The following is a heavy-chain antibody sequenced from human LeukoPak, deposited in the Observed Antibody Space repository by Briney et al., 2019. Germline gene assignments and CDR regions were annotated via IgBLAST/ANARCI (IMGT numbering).Heavy chain of an antibody. D-gene: IGHD4-17*01. CDR1: GYTFTGYY. V-gene: IGHV1-2*04. Sequence: ASVNVSCKASGYTFTGYYMHWVRQAPGQGLEWMGWINPNSGGTNYAQKFQGWVTMTRDTSISTAYMELSRLRSDDTAVYYCARGDDYGDHEYFQHWGQGTLVTVSS. CDR2: INPNSGGT. J-gene: IGHJ1*01. CDR3: ARGDDYGDHEYFQH.